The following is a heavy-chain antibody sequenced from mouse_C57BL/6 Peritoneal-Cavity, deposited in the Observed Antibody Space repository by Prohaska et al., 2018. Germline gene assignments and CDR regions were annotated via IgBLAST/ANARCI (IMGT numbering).Heavy chain of an antibody. CDR2: IHPNSGSI. CDR3: ARDDGYYGGFAY. V-gene: IGHV1-64*01. D-gene: IGHD2-3*01. Sequence: QVQLQQPGAELVKPGASVKLSCKASGYTFTSYWMHWVKQRPGQGLEWIGMIHPNSGSINYNVKFKSKATLTVDKSSSTAYMQLSSLTSEDSAVYYCARDDGYYGGFAYWGQGTLVTVSA. J-gene: IGHJ3*01. CDR1: GYTFTSYW.